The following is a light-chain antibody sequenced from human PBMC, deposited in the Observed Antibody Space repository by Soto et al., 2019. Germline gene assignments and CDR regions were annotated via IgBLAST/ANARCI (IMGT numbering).Light chain of an antibody. CDR2: YDE. CDR3: ATWDDSLNGPV. Sequence: QSVLTQPPSVSEAPRQRVTISCSGSRSNIGNNPVSWYQQVPGKAPKLLIYYDEMKPSGVSARFSGSKSGTSASLAISGLQSEDEADYFCATWDDSLNGPVFGGGTKLTVL. J-gene: IGLJ3*02. CDR1: RSNIGNNP. V-gene: IGLV1-36*01.